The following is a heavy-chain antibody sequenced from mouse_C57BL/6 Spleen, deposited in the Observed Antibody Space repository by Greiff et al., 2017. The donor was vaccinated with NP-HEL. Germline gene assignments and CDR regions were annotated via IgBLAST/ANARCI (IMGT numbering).Heavy chain of an antibody. V-gene: IGHV5-17*01. D-gene: IGHD2-1*01. Sequence: EVHLVESGGGLVKPGGSLKLSCAASGFTFSDYGMHWVRQAPEKGLEWVAYISSGSSTIYYADTVKGRFTISRDNAKNTLFLQMTSLRSEDTAMYYCARTGYYGNYYAMDYWGQGTSVTVSS. CDR1: GFTFSDYG. CDR3: ARTGYYGNYYAMDY. J-gene: IGHJ4*01. CDR2: ISSGSSTI.